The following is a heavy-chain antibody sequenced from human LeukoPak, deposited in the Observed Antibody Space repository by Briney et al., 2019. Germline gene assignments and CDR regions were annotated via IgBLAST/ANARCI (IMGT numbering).Heavy chain of an antibody. J-gene: IGHJ3*01. CDR2: IIPIFGTA. Sequence: ASVKVSCKASGGTFSSYAISWVRQAPGQGLEWMGGIIPIFGTANYAQKFQGRVTITADESSSTAYMELSSLRSEDTAVYYCARDPPGGLYNSGWYLPPSAFDVWGQGTMVTVSS. V-gene: IGHV1-69*13. D-gene: IGHD6-19*01. CDR1: GGTFSSYA. CDR3: ARDPPGGLYNSGWYLPPSAFDV.